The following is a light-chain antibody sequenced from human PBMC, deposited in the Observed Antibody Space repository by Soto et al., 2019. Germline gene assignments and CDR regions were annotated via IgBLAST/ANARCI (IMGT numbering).Light chain of an antibody. V-gene: IGKV3-20*01. CDR3: QHYARSVGT. CDR2: GAS. J-gene: IGKJ1*01. CDR1: QSASSSY. Sequence: EIVLTQSPGTLSLSPGERATVSCRASQSASSSYFAWYQQKPGQAPRLLISGASNRATGIPDRFSGSGSGXXXXXXXXXXEPEDFAVYYCQHYARSVGTFGQGTRVEIK.